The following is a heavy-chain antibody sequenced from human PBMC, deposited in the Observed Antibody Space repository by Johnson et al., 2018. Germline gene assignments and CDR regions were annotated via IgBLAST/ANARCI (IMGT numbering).Heavy chain of an antibody. CDR3: ARHDWDRCGTYFQY. CDR2: IYYSGST. D-gene: IGHD3-9*01. V-gene: IGHV4-59*01. CDR1: GGSITDYY. J-gene: IGHJ1*01. Sequence: QVQLQESGPGLVKPSETLSLTNTVSGGSITDYYCSWIRQSPGKGLEWIGYIYYSGSTNGNPSLKSRVTMSVVMSKKQFSLRLSSVTAADTAVYYCARHDWDRCGTYFQYWVQCTLVTVSS.